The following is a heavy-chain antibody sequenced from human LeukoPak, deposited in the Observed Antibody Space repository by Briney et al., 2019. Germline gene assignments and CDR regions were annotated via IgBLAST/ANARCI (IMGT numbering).Heavy chain of an antibody. D-gene: IGHD3-10*01. CDR2: IYYSGST. CDR3: AREVTMVRGALDHFDY. J-gene: IGHJ4*02. Sequence: PSETLSLTCTVSGGSISSSSYYWGWIRQPPGKGLEWIGSIYYSGSTYYNPSLKSRVTISVDTSKNQFSLKLSSVTAADTAVYYCAREVTMVRGALDHFDYWGQGTLVTVS. CDR1: GGSISSSSYY. V-gene: IGHV4-39*07.